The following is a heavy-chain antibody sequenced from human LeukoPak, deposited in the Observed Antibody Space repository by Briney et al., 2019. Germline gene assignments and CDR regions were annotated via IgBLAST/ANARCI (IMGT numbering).Heavy chain of an antibody. CDR1: GYTFTNYG. V-gene: IGHV1-18*01. CDR3: ARTGSYSGHPHFDY. Sequence: ASVKVSCKASGYTFTNYGFSWVRQAPGQGLEWMGWISPYDGNTDYAQILQGRAIMTTDTSTSTAYMELRSLRSDDTAVYYCARTGSYSGHPHFDYWGQGTLVTVSS. J-gene: IGHJ4*02. CDR2: ISPYDGNT. D-gene: IGHD5-12*01.